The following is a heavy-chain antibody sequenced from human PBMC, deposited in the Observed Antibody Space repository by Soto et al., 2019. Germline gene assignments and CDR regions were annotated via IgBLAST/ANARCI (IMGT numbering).Heavy chain of an antibody. J-gene: IGHJ4*02. CDR3: ARRGGPYQPFDY. CDR1: GGSISSGDNY. CDR2: IYYSGST. Sequence: PSETLSLTCTVSGGSISSGDNYWSWIRQPPGKGLEWIGYIYYSGSTNYNPSLKSRVTISVDTSKNQFSLKLSSVTAADTAVYYCARRGGPYQPFDYWGQGTLVTVSS. D-gene: IGHD2-2*01. V-gene: IGHV4-61*08.